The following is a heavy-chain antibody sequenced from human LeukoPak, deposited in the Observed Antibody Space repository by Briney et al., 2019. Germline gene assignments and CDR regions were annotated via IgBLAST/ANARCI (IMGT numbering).Heavy chain of an antibody. Sequence: PGGSLRLSCAASGFTFSSYGMHWVRQAPGKGLEWVAFIRYDGSNKYYADSVEGRFTISGDNSKNTLYLQMNSLRAEDTAVYYCAKTVWGSYRQDYWGQGTLVTVSS. V-gene: IGHV3-30*02. J-gene: IGHJ4*02. CDR2: IRYDGSNK. CDR3: AKTVWGSYRQDY. CDR1: GFTFSSYG. D-gene: IGHD3-16*02.